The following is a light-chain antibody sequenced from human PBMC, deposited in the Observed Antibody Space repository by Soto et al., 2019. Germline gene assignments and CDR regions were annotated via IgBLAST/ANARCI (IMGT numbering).Light chain of an antibody. V-gene: IGKV3-20*01. CDR3: QQYGSSSYT. CDR1: QSVSRSY. J-gene: IGKJ2*01. CDR2: GAS. Sequence: EIVLTQSPGTLSLSPGERATLSCRASQSVSRSYLAWYQQKPGLAPRLLIYGASSRATGIPDRFSGSGSGTDFTLTISRLEPEDFAVYYCQQYGSSSYTFGQGTKLEIK.